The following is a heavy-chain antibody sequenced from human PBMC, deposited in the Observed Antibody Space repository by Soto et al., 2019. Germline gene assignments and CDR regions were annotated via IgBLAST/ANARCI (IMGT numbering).Heavy chain of an antibody. Sequence: QVTLKESGPVLVKPTEPLTLTCTVSGFSLSRADVGVSWIRQPPGKALEWLAHIFSNDEKSYSTSLKSSLTISKDTSKSQVVLIMTNLDPVDTATYYCARISRYGYDFDYWGQGTLVTVSS. V-gene: IGHV2-26*02. D-gene: IGHD5-12*01. J-gene: IGHJ4*02. CDR3: ARISRYGYDFDY. CDR1: GFSLSRADVG. CDR2: IFSNDEK.